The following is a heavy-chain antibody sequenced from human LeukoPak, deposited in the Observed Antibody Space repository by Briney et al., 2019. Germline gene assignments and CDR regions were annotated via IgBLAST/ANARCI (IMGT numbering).Heavy chain of an antibody. CDR2: ISSSGSTI. J-gene: IGHJ5*02. Sequence: GGSLRLSCAASGFTFSSYEMNWVRQAPGKGLEWVSYISSSGSTIYYADSVKGRFTISRDNAKNSLYLQMNSLRAEDTAVYYCARDRNRVLWFDPWGQGTLVTVSS. CDR3: ARDRNRVLWFDP. D-gene: IGHD4/OR15-4a*01. V-gene: IGHV3-48*03. CDR1: GFTFSSYE.